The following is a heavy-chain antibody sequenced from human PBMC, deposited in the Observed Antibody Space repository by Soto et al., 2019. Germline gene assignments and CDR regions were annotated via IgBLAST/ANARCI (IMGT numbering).Heavy chain of an antibody. J-gene: IGHJ4*02. Sequence: EVQLVESGGGLVQPGGSLSLSCAASGFTFSNYWWSWVRQVPGKGLAWLSNIKEDGSEKYYVDSVKGRFTISRDNAKNSVHLQMNSLRDEDTAVYYCVRFSILVSGRGRGAFFDSWGQGTPVTVSS. CDR2: IKEDGSEK. CDR1: GFTFSNYW. V-gene: IGHV3-7*03. CDR3: VRFSILVSGRGRGAFFDS. D-gene: IGHD6-19*01.